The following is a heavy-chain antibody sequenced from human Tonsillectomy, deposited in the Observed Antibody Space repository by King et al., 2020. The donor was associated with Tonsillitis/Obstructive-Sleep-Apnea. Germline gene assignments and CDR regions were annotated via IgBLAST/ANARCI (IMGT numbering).Heavy chain of an antibody. J-gene: IGHJ4*02. CDR1: GFSLSNARMG. CDR2: IFSNDEK. V-gene: IGHV2-26*01. CDR3: ARFVVTTYVWDY. D-gene: IGHD5-12*01. Sequence: TLKESGPVLVKPTETLTLTCTVSGFSLSNARMGVSWIRQPPGKALEWLAQIFSNDEKSYSTSLKSRLTISKDTSKSQVVLTMTNMDTVDTATYYCARFVVTTYVWDYWGQGTLVTVSS.